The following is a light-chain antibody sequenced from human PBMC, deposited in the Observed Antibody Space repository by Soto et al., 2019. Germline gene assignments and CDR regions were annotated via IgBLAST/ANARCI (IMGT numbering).Light chain of an antibody. V-gene: IGKV3-20*01. J-gene: IGKJ1*01. CDR3: QQYHIYSGT. Sequence: EIVLTQSPGTLSLSPGERATLSCRPSQSVSSYYLAWYQQKPGQAPRLLIYAASSRATGIPDRFSGSGSGTEFTLTINSLQPDDFATYYCQQYHIYSGTFGQGTKVDIK. CDR2: AAS. CDR1: QSVSSYY.